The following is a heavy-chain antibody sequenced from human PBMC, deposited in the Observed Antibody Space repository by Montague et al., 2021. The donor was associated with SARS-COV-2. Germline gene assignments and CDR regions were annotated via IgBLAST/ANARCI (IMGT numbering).Heavy chain of an antibody. CDR1: GFTVNSNY. Sequence: SLRLSCAASGFTVNSNYMSWVRQAPGKGLAWVALIYSGGDTTYAVSVRDRFTISRDNSKNTLYLQMNSLRVEDTAVFYCARGGVGATWAFDIWGQGTMVTVSS. D-gene: IGHD1-26*01. J-gene: IGHJ3*02. CDR3: ARGGVGATWAFDI. V-gene: IGHV3-53*01. CDR2: IYSGGDT.